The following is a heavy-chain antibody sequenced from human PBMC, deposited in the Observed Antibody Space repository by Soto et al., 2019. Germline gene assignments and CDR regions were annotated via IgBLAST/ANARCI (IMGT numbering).Heavy chain of an antibody. CDR1: GGSISSGGYY. CDR2: IYYSGST. J-gene: IGHJ5*02. D-gene: IGHD3-10*01. Sequence: SETLSLTCTVSGGSISSGGYYWSWIRQHPGKGLEWIGYIYYSGSTYYNPSLKSRVTISVDTSKNQFSLKLSSVTAADTAVYYCARAGTRDYYGSENWFDPWGQGTLVTVSS. CDR3: ARAGTRDYYGSENWFDP. V-gene: IGHV4-31*03.